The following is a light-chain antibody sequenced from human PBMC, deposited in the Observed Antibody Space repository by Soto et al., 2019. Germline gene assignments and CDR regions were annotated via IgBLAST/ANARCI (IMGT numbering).Light chain of an antibody. CDR1: QSVSSSF. J-gene: IGKJ1*01. V-gene: IGKV3-20*01. Sequence: EIVLTQSPGTLSLSPGERATLSCRASQSVSSSFLAWYQQKPGQAPRLLIYGASNRATGIPDRFSGSGSETDFTLTISRLELEDFAVYYCQQYVTSPWAFGQGTKVAIE. CDR3: QQYVTSPWA. CDR2: GAS.